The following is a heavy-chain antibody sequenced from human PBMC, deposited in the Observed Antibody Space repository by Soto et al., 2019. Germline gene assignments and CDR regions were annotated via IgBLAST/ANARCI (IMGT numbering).Heavy chain of an antibody. CDR1: GYSFTNND. D-gene: IGHD3-16*01. V-gene: IGHV1-8*01. CDR3: ARMATFGSLNWFDP. Sequence: DSVKVSCKASGYSFTNNDVSWVRQATGQGLEWMGWMNPGSGDTGYAQKFQGRVTMTRDISTATAYMELSSLRSDDTATYYCARMATFGSLNWFDPWGQGTLVTVSS. CDR2: MNPGSGDT. J-gene: IGHJ5*02.